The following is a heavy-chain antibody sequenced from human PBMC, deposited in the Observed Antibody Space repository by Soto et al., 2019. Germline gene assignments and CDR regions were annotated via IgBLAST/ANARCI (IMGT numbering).Heavy chain of an antibody. CDR2: INAGNGNT. Sequence: QVQLVQSGAEVKKPGASVKVSCKASGYTFTNYAMHWVRQAPGQRLEWMGWINAGNGNTKYSQKFQGRVTITRDTSASTASNGLSRLRFEDPAVYFCSRGGSLYWYFDLWGRGTLVTVSS. J-gene: IGHJ2*01. CDR1: GYTFTNYA. D-gene: IGHD1-26*01. V-gene: IGHV1-3*01. CDR3: SRGGSLYWYFDL.